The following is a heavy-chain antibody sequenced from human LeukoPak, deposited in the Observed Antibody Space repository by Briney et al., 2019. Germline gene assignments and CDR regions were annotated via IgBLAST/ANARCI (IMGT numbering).Heavy chain of an antibody. Sequence: SVKVSCKASGGTFSSYTISWVRQAPGQGLEWMGRIIPILGIANYAQKFQGRVTITADKSTSTAYMELSSLGSEDTAVYYCARSLGATTGYYYYYYMDVWGKGTTVTVSS. D-gene: IGHD1-26*01. CDR1: GGTFSSYT. J-gene: IGHJ6*03. CDR3: ARSLGATTGYYYYYYMDV. CDR2: IIPILGIA. V-gene: IGHV1-69*02.